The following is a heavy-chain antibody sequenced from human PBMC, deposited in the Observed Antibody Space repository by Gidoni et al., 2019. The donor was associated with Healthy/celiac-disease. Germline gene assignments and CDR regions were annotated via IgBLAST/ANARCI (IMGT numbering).Heavy chain of an antibody. J-gene: IGHJ3*02. CDR3: ARDQSGYDSVGVDAFDI. Sequence: QVQLVQSGAEVKKPGSSVTVSCKASGGTFSSYAISWVRPAPGQGLEWMGGIIPIFGTANYAQKFQGRVTITADESTSTAYMELSSLRSEDTAVYYCARDQSGYDSVGVDAFDIWGQGTMVTVSS. V-gene: IGHV1-69*01. D-gene: IGHD5-12*01. CDR1: GGTFSSYA. CDR2: IIPIFGTA.